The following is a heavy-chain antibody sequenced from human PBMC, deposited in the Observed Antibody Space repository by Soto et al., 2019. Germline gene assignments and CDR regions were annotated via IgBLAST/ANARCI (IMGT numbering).Heavy chain of an antibody. CDR2: ISYDGSNK. CDR3: ARELMITFGGVIVGVRSSHYYYGMDV. D-gene: IGHD3-16*02. V-gene: IGHV3-30-3*01. Sequence: GGSLRLSCAASGFTFSSYAMHWVRQAPGKGLEWVAVISYDGSNKYYADSVKGRFTISRDNSKNTLYLQMNSLRAEDTAVYYCARELMITFGGVIVGVRSSHYYYGMDVWGQGTTVTVSS. J-gene: IGHJ6*02. CDR1: GFTFSSYA.